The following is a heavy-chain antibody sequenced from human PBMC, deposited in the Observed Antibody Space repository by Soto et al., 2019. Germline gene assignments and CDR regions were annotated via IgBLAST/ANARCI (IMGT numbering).Heavy chain of an antibody. CDR1: GGTFSSYA. Sequence: SVKVSCKASGGTFSSYAISWVRQAPGQGLEWMGGIIPIFGTANYAQKFQGRVTITADESTSTAYMELSSLRSEDTAVYYCAREIDNIQLSPRFETWGQGTLVTVSS. CDR3: AREIDNIQLSPRFET. V-gene: IGHV1-69*13. J-gene: IGHJ5*02. CDR2: IIPIFGTA. D-gene: IGHD5-18*01.